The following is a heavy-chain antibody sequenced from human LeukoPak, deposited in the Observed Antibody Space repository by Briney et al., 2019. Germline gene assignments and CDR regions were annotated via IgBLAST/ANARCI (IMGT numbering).Heavy chain of an antibody. CDR3: ARVAIGYSSGWYSSWFDP. Sequence: GGSLRLSCAASGFTFSSYWMHWVRQAPGKGLVWVSRINSDGSSTSYADSVKGRFTISRDNAKNTLYLQMNSLRAEDTAVYYCARVAIGYSSGWYSSWFDPWGQGTLVTVSS. V-gene: IGHV3-74*01. J-gene: IGHJ5*02. CDR1: GFTFSSYW. CDR2: INSDGSST. D-gene: IGHD6-19*01.